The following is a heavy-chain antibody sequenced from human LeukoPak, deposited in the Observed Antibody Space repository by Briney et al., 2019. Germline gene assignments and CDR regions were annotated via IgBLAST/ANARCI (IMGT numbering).Heavy chain of an antibody. CDR3: AKDLRHVNSPDY. V-gene: IGHV3-30*02. CDR2: IRYDGSDKYDGSDK. J-gene: IGHJ4*02. CDR1: EFTFSYYG. Sequence: GGSLRLSCEASEFTFSYYGMHWVRQAPGKGPEWVAFIRYDGSDKYDGSDKYYADSVKGRFTISGDNSKNTLYLQMNSLRAEDTAVYYSAKDLRHVNSPDYWGQGTLVTVSS. D-gene: IGHD3-10*01.